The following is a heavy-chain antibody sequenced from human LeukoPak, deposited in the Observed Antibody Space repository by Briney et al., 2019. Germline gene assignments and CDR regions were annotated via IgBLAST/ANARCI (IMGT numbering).Heavy chain of an antibody. D-gene: IGHD3-10*01. CDR3: AKGNKGGMMVPGERPKYFQE. CDR1: GFTFSTYG. V-gene: IGHV3-23*01. CDR2: ISGSGDST. Sequence: GGSLRLSCAASGFTFSTYGMSWVRQAPGKGLEWVAGISGSGDSTYNADSVKGRFTISRDNSKNTLYLQMNSLRAEDTALYYCAKGNKGGMMVPGERPKYFQEWGQGTLVTVSS. J-gene: IGHJ1*01.